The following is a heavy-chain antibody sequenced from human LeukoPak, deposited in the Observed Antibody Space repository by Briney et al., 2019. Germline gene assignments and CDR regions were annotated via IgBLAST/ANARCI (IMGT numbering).Heavy chain of an antibody. D-gene: IGHD3-10*01. CDR3: AKSGSYYGSTSG. Sequence: SETLSLTCAVYGGSFSGYYWSWIRQPPGKGLEWIGEINHSGSTNYNPSLKSRVTISVDTSKNQFSLMLTSVTAADTAVYYCAKSGSYYGSTSGWGQGTLVTVSP. CDR1: GGSFSGYY. V-gene: IGHV4-34*01. J-gene: IGHJ4*02. CDR2: INHSGST.